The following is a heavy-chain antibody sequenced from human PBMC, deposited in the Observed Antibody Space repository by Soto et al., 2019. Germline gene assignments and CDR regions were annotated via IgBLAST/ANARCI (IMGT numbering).Heavy chain of an antibody. Sequence: ASVKVSCKASGYTFTSYGISWVRQAPGQGLEWMGWISAYNGNTNYAQKLQGRVTMTTDTSTSTAYMELRSLRSDDTAVYYCARGVNFFDSSGSDGDYWGQGTLVTVSS. V-gene: IGHV1-18*01. CDR3: ARGVNFFDSSGSDGDY. CDR2: ISAYNGNT. D-gene: IGHD3-22*01. J-gene: IGHJ4*02. CDR1: GYTFTSYG.